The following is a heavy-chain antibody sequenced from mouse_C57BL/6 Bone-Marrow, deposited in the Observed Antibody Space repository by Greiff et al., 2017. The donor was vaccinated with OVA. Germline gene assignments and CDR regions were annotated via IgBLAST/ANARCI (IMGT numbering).Heavy chain of an antibody. CDR2: ISDGGSYT. Sequence: DVQLVESGGGLVKPGGSLKLSCAASGFTFSSYAMSWVRQTPEKRLEWVATISDGGSYTYYPDNVKGRFTISRDNAKNNLYLQMSHLKSEDTAMYYCARVVRGGVDYWGQGTTLTVSS. V-gene: IGHV5-4*01. CDR3: ARVVRGGVDY. J-gene: IGHJ2*01. CDR1: GFTFSSYA.